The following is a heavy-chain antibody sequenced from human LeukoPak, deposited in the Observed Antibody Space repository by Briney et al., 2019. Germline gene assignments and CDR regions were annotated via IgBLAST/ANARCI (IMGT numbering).Heavy chain of an antibody. CDR2: IYYSGST. CDR1: GGSISSYY. J-gene: IGHJ3*02. D-gene: IGHD4-17*01. Sequence: SETLSLTCTVSGGSISSYYWSWIRQPPGKGLEWIGYIYYSGSTNYNPSLKSRVTISVDTSKNQFSLKLSSVTAADTAVYYCATRINDYGDYIDAFDIWGQGTMVTVSS. CDR3: ATRINDYGDYIDAFDI. V-gene: IGHV4-59*01.